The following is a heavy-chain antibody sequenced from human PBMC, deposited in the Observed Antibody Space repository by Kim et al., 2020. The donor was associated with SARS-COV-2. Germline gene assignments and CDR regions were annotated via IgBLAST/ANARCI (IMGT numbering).Heavy chain of an antibody. V-gene: IGHV3-23*01. D-gene: IGHD3-10*01. Sequence: STYYADSVKGRFTISRDNYKNTLYLQMNSLRAEDTAVYYCAKTGGGWFDPWGQGTLVTVSS. J-gene: IGHJ5*02. CDR3: AKTGGGWFDP. CDR2: ST.